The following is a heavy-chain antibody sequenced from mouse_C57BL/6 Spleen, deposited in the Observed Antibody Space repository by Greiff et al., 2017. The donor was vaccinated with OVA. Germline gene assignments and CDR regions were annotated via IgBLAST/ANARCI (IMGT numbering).Heavy chain of an antibody. CDR2: IDPSDSYT. V-gene: IGHV1-69*01. D-gene: IGHD4-1*01. CDR3: ARLWDGAY. J-gene: IGHJ3*01. CDR1: GYTFTSYW. Sequence: VQLQQPGAELVMPGASVKLSCKASGYTFTSYWMHWVKQRPGQGLEWIGEIDPSDSYTNYNQKFKGKSTLTVDKSSSTAYMQLSSLTSEDSAVYYCARLWDGAYWGQGTLVTVSA.